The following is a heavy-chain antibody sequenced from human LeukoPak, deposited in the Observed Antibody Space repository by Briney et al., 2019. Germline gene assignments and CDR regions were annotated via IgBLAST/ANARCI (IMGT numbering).Heavy chain of an antibody. CDR2: IYYSGST. Sequence: QTSQTLSLTCTVSGGSISSGDYYWSWIRQPPGKGLEGFGYIYYSGSTYYNPSLKSRVTISVDTSKNQFSLRLSSVTAADTAVYYCARDGWFGELFWFDPWGQGTLVTVSS. CDR1: GGSISSGDYY. D-gene: IGHD3-10*01. J-gene: IGHJ5*02. CDR3: ARDGWFGELFWFDP. V-gene: IGHV4-30-4*01.